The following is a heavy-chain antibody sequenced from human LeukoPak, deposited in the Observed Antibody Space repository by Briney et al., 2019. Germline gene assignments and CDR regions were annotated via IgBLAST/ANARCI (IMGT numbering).Heavy chain of an antibody. J-gene: IGHJ4*02. CDR2: IYSGGST. Sequence: GGSLRLSCAASGFTVSSNYMSWVRQAPGKGLEWVSVIYSGGSTYYADSVKGRFTISRDNAKNSLYLQMNSLRAEDTAVYYCARGAVAGDLDYWGQGTLVTVSS. CDR3: ARGAVAGDLDY. D-gene: IGHD2-15*01. V-gene: IGHV3-53*01. CDR1: GFTVSSNY.